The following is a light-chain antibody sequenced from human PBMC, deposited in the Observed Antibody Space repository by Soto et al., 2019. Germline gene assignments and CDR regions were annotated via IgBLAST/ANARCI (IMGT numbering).Light chain of an antibody. V-gene: IGKV1-33*01. J-gene: IGKJ4*01. CDR3: QHYDNLPPRLS. Sequence: QMTQSPSSLSASVGDRVTITCQASQDISTSLNWYQQKPGKAPNLLIYDASNLETGVPSRFSGSGSGTDFILTISSLQPEDIATYYCQHYDNLPPRLSFGGGTQAEI. CDR1: QDISTS. CDR2: DAS.